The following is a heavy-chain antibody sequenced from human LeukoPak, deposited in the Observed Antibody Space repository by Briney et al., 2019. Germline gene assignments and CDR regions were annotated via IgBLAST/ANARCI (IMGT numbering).Heavy chain of an antibody. V-gene: IGHV5-51*01. Sequence: GESLKISCRGSGYSFTTYWIGWVRHMPGKGLEWMGIIYPGDSDTRYSPSFQGQVTMSADKSINTAYLQWSSLKASDTAMYYCARRQGCSSTSCPPDSWGQGTLVTVSS. D-gene: IGHD2-2*01. CDR3: ARRQGCSSTSCPPDS. CDR1: GYSFTTYW. CDR2: IYPGDSDT. J-gene: IGHJ4*02.